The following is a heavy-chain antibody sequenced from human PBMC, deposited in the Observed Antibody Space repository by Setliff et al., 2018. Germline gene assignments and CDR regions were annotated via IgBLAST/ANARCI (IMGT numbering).Heavy chain of an antibody. J-gene: IGHJ4*02. CDR3: FGAGTCSY. CDR1: GFTFTTYW. D-gene: IGHD3-10*01. CDR2: INQDGSDK. V-gene: IGHV3-7*01. Sequence: GGSLRLSCAASGFTFTTYWMSWFRQAPGRGLEWVANINQDGSDKYSVDSVKGRFTISRDNAKNSLSLQMNNLRTEDTAVYYCFGAGTCSYWGQGTLVTVSS.